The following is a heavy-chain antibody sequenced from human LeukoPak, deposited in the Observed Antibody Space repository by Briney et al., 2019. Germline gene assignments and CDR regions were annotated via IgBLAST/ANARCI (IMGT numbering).Heavy chain of an antibody. D-gene: IGHD4-17*01. Sequence: PGGSLRLSCAASGFTLSTYVMHWVRQAPGKGLEWVAYISYDGDNTYYADSVKGRFTISRDNSKNTLYLLVNNLTIEDTAVYYCARGDYEVYWGQGTLVTVSS. J-gene: IGHJ4*02. CDR1: GFTLSTYV. CDR3: ARGDYEVY. CDR2: ISYDGDNT. V-gene: IGHV3-30*01.